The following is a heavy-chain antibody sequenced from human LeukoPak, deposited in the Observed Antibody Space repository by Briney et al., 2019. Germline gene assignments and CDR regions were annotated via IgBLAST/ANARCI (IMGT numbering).Heavy chain of an antibody. Sequence: PGGSLRLSCAASGFTFSSYAMSWVRQAPGKGLEWVSAISGSGGSTYYADSVKGRFTISRDNSKNTLYLQMNSLRAEDTAVYYCAKDRPMGQWLVLATWDYWGQGTLVTVSS. D-gene: IGHD6-19*01. CDR1: GFTFSSYA. V-gene: IGHV3-23*01. J-gene: IGHJ4*02. CDR2: ISGSGGST. CDR3: AKDRPMGQWLVLATWDY.